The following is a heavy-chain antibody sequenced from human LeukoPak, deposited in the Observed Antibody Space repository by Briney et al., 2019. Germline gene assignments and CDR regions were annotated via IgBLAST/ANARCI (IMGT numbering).Heavy chain of an antibody. CDR3: AKVITMTKRGYDAFDI. V-gene: IGHV3-74*01. CDR1: GFTFSSYW. J-gene: IGHJ3*02. CDR2: INSDGSST. D-gene: IGHD3-22*01. Sequence: GGSLRLSCAASGFTFSSYWMHWVRQAPGKGLVWVSRINSDGSSTSYADSVKGRFTISRDNAKNTLYLQMNSLRAEDTAVYYCAKVITMTKRGYDAFDIWGQGTMVTVS.